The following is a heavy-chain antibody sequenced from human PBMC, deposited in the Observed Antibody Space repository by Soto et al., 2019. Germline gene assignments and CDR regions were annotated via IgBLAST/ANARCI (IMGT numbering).Heavy chain of an antibody. Sequence: SETLSRTCAVYGGSFSGYYWSWIRQPPGKGLEWIGEINHSGSTNYNPSLKSRVTISVDTSKTQFSLKLSSVTAADTAVYYCARGAKYYDFWSNIHYFDYWGQGPLVTVSS. CDR2: INHSGST. CDR3: ARGAKYYDFWSNIHYFDY. D-gene: IGHD3-3*01. V-gene: IGHV4-34*01. J-gene: IGHJ4*02. CDR1: GGSFSGYY.